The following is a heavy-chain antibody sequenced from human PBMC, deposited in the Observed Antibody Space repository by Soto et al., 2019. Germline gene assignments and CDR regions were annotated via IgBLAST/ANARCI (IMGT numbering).Heavy chain of an antibody. Sequence: QVQLVESGGGVVQPGRSLSLSCAASGFTFSSYGMHWVRQAPGKGLEWVAGIWFNGRNKYYADSVKGRFTISRDNSKNTLYLQMSSLRAEDTAVYYCAREKGASRYYFGLDVWGQGTTVTVSS. CDR3: AREKGASRYYFGLDV. V-gene: IGHV3-33*01. CDR1: GFTFSSYG. J-gene: IGHJ6*02. CDR2: IWFNGRNK. D-gene: IGHD2-2*01.